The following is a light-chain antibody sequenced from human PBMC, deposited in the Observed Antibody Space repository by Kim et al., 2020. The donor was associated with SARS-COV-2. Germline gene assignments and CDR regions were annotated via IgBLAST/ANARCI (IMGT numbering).Light chain of an antibody. V-gene: IGKV2-28*01. J-gene: IGKJ1*01. CDR3: MQTLLSPWT. CDR1: QSLLHSNGYTY. Sequence: DVVMTQSPLSLPVTPGEQASISCRSSQSLLHSNGYTYLNWYLQKPGQSPQLLIYLGSNRASGVPDRFSGSGSGTHFTVKISRVEAEDVGVYYCMQTLLSPWTFGQGTKVDIK. CDR2: LGS.